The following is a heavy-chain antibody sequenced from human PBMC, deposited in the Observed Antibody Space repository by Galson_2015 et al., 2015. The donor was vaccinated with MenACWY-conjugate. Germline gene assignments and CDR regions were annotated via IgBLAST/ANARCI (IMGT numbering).Heavy chain of an antibody. V-gene: IGHV3-15*01. J-gene: IGHJ2*01. D-gene: IGHD4-17*01. Sequence: SLRLSCAASGFTFSNAWMSWVRQAPGKGLEWVGRIKSKTDGGTTDYAAPVKGRFTISRDDSKNTLYLQMNSLKTEDTAVYYCTDLENTDWYFDLWGRGTLVTVSS. CDR2: IKSKTDGGTT. CDR3: TDLENTDWYFDL. CDR1: GFTFSNAW.